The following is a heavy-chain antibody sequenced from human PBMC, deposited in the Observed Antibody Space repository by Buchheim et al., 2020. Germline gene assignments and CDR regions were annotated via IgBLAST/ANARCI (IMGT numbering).Heavy chain of an antibody. CDR1: GFTLSHYG. Sequence: QVQLMESGGGVVQPGRSLRLSCVASGFTLSHYGMHWVRQAPGKGLEWLAVIWHDGSHKDYADSVKDRFIISRDNSKNMLYLEMNNLRAEDTAVYFCARDRGDDEPIDFWGQGTL. D-gene: IGHD2-21*02. V-gene: IGHV3-33*01. J-gene: IGHJ4*02. CDR3: ARDRGDDEPIDF. CDR2: IWHDGSHK.